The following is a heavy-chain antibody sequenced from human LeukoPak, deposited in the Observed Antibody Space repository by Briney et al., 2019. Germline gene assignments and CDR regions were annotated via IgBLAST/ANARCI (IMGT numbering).Heavy chain of an antibody. J-gene: IGHJ6*03. CDR2: IYYSGST. CDR1: GGSISSGDYY. CDR3: ARLILYFYYYMDV. Sequence: KASETLSLTCTVSGGSISSGDYYWSWIRQPPGKGLEWIGYIYYSGSTYYNPSLKSRVTISVDTSKNQFSLKLSSVTAADTAVYYCARLILYFYYYMDVWGKGTTVTVSS. V-gene: IGHV4-30-4*08.